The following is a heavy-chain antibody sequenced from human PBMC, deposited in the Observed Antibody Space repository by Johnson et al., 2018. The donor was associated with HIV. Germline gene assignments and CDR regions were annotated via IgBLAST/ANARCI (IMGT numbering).Heavy chain of an antibody. V-gene: IGHV3-23*04. D-gene: IGHD4-23*01. CDR2: ISGSGGST. CDR3: ANVRWPDAFDI. Sequence: VQLVESGGGVVQPGRSLRLSCAASGFTVSSNYMSWVRQAPGKGLEWVSAISGSGGSTYYADSVKGRFTISRDNSKNTLYLQMNSLRAEDTAVYYCANVRWPDAFDIWGQGTMVTVSS. J-gene: IGHJ3*02. CDR1: GFTVSSNY.